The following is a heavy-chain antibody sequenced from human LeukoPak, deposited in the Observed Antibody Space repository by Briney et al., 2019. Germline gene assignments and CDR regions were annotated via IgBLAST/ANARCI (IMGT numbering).Heavy chain of an antibody. CDR3: ARVAVAGIQNYFDY. CDR1: GGSISSSSYY. Sequence: PSETLSLTCTVFGGSISSSSYYWGWIRQPPGKGLEWIGSIYYSGSTYYNPSLKSRVTISVDTSKNQFSLKLSSVTAADTAVYYCARVAVAGIQNYFDYWGQGTLVTVSS. CDR2: IYYSGST. J-gene: IGHJ4*02. V-gene: IGHV4-39*07. D-gene: IGHD6-19*01.